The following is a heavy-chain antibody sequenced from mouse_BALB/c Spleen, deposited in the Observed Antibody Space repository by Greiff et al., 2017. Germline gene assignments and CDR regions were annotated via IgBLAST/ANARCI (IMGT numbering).Heavy chain of an antibody. V-gene: IGHV2-5-1*01. CDR3: AKEYDYDHYYAMDY. CDR2: IWRGGST. Sequence: VKVVESGPSLVQPSQSLSITCTVSGFSLTSYGVHWVRQSPGKGLEWLGVIWRGGSTDYNAAFMSRLSITKDNSKSQVFFKMNSLQADDTAIYYCAKEYDYDHYYAMDYWGQGTSVTVSS. D-gene: IGHD2-4*01. J-gene: IGHJ4*01. CDR1: GFSLTSYG.